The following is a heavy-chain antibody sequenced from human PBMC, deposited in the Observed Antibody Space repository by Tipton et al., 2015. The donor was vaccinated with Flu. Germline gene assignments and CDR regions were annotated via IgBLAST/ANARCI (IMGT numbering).Heavy chain of an antibody. CDR1: GGSMTGGPFF. V-gene: IGHV4-61*02. D-gene: IGHD5-24*01. CDR3: ASVPGNYLYGMDV. Sequence: TLSLTCTVSGGSMTGGPFFWTWIRQPAGKGPEWIGRIRHTGTTVYNPSLQGRVTISLDTSKNQFSLRLSSVTAADTAVYYCASVPGNYLYGMDVWGQGTTVTVSS. CDR2: IRHTGTT. J-gene: IGHJ6*02.